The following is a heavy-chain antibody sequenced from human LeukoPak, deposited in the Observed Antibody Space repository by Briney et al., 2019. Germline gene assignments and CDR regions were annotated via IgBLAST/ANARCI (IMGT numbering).Heavy chain of an antibody. CDR1: GCSFTSYW. CDR3: ARHGLGYGDQGREFDY. V-gene: IGHV5-51*01. Sequence: GAALEISNKGSGCSFTSYWIGWVRQGPGKGLEWMGIIYPGDSDTRYSPSFQGQVTISADKSISTAYLQWSSLKASDTAMYYCARHGLGYGDQGREFDYWGQGTLVTVSS. D-gene: IGHD4-17*01. J-gene: IGHJ4*02. CDR2: IYPGDSDT.